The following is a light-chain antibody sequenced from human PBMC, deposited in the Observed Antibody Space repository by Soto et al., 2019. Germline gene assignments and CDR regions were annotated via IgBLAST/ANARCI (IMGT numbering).Light chain of an antibody. CDR2: GAS. Sequence: EIVLTQSPGTLSLSPGERATLSCRASQSINSRYLAWYQQKPGQAPRLLIYGASSRATGIPDRFSGSGSGTDFTLTISRLEPEDVAVDYCQQFGSSTGFTFGPGTKVDIK. V-gene: IGKV3-20*01. J-gene: IGKJ3*01. CDR3: QQFGSSTGFT. CDR1: QSINSRY.